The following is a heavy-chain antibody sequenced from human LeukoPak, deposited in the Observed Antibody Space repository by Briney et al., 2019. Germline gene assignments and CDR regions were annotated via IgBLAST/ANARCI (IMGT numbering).Heavy chain of an antibody. Sequence: PGGSLRLSCSASGFTFSSYAMHWVRQAPGKGLEYVSAISSSGGSTYYADSVKGRFTISRDNSKNTLYLQMSSLRAEDTAVYYCARDYYDSSGYSYDAFDIWGQGRMVTVSS. J-gene: IGHJ3*02. V-gene: IGHV3-64D*06. D-gene: IGHD3-22*01. CDR3: ARDYYDSSGYSYDAFDI. CDR2: ISSSGGST. CDR1: GFTFSSYA.